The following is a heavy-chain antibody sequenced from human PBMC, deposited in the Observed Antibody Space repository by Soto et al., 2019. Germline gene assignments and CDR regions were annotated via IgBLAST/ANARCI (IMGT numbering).Heavy chain of an antibody. D-gene: IGHD2-2*01. CDR2: IIPIFGTA. J-gene: IGHJ4*02. V-gene: IGHV1-69*13. Sequence: SVKVSCKASGGTFSSYAISWVRQAPGQGLEWMGGIIPIFGTANYAQKFQGRVTITADESTSTAYMELSSLRSEDTAVYYCARVPLYCSSTSCPPYYFDYWGQGTLVTVSS. CDR1: GGTFSSYA. CDR3: ARVPLYCSSTSCPPYYFDY.